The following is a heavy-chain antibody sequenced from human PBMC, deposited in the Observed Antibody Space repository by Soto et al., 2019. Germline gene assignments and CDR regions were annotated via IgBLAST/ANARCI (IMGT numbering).Heavy chain of an antibody. CDR1: GYTFTSYA. Sequence: ASVKVSCKASGYTFTSYAMHWVRQAPGQRLEWMGWISANNGNTNYAQKLQGRVTMTTDTSTSTAYMELRSLRSDDTAVYYCARGRGSYALDYWGQGTLVTVSS. J-gene: IGHJ4*02. CDR3: ARGRGSYALDY. D-gene: IGHD1-26*01. V-gene: IGHV1-18*01. CDR2: ISANNGNT.